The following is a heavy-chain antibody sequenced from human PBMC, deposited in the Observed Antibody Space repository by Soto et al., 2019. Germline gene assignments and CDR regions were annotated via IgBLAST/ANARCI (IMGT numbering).Heavy chain of an antibody. CDR1: GYTFTSYG. CDR2: ISAYNGNT. V-gene: IGHV1-18*01. CDR3: ARRRPLWGYGNYFDY. Sequence: QVQLVQSGAEVKKPGASVKVSCKASGYTFTSYGISWVRQAPGQGLEWMGRISAYNGNTNYAQKLQGRVTMTTDTSTSRAKTELRSLRSDSTAVYYCARRRPLWGYGNYFDYWGQGTLVTLCS. J-gene: IGHJ4*02. D-gene: IGHD3-16*01.